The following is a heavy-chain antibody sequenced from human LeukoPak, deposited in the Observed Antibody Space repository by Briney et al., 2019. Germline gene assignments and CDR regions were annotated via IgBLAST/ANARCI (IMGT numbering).Heavy chain of an antibody. CDR3: AREVVVIAPDAFDI. Sequence: SETLSLTCTVSGGSISNYYWSWIRQPPGKGLEWIGYVYYSGSTNYNPSLKSRVTISIDTSKNQFSLKLSSVTAADTAVYYCAREVVVIAPDAFDIWGQGTMVTVSS. D-gene: IGHD3-22*01. CDR1: GGSISNYY. V-gene: IGHV4-59*01. CDR2: VYYSGST. J-gene: IGHJ3*02.